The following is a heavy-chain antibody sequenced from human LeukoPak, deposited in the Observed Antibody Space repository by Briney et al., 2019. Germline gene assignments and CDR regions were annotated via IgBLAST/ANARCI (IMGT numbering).Heavy chain of an antibody. CDR3: ARDGRHVAIDAYDI. D-gene: IGHD5-12*01. J-gene: IGHJ3*02. CDR1: GYTFSDRG. CDR2: IWSTGTTG. V-gene: IGHV3-33*01. Sequence: GGSLRLSCVASGYTFSDRGMHWVRQAPGKGLEWVTMIWSTGTTGFYADSVKGRFTISRDNSKNTLYLQMDNLRVEDTGVYYCARDGRHVAIDAYDIWGQGTMVTVSS.